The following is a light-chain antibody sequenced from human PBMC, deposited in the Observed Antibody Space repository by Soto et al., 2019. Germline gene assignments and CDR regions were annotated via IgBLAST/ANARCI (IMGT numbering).Light chain of an antibody. CDR3: GSYAGSSILYV. Sequence: QSALTQPASASGSPGQSITISCTGTSSDVGSYNLVSWYQQHAATAPKLMIYKVSKRPSGVSNRFSGSKSGNSASLTISGLQSEDEADYYCGSYAGSSILYVFGTGTKVTVL. V-gene: IGLV2-23*02. J-gene: IGLJ1*01. CDR2: KVS. CDR1: SSDVGSYNL.